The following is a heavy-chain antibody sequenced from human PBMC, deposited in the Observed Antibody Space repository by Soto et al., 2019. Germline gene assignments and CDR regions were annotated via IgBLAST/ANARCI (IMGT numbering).Heavy chain of an antibody. CDR1: GFSFSTNA. Sequence: EVQLLESGGGLVQPGGSLRLSCAASGFSFSTNAMSWVRQAPGEGPEWVSGISASGGDTNSANSVKGRFTISRDNSKKTLSLQMNSLRAGDTAVYYCAKDFYSTSYSTSSFSAFDFWGQGTVVTVSS. J-gene: IGHJ3*01. CDR2: ISASGGDT. V-gene: IGHV3-23*01. CDR3: AKDFYSTSYSTSSFSAFDF. D-gene: IGHD6-6*01.